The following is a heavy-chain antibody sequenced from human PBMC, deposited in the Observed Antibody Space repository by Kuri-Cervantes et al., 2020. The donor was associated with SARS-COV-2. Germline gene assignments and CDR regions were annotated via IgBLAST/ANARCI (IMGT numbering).Heavy chain of an antibody. J-gene: IGHJ4*02. Sequence: GGSLRLSCVASGFTFISYGMHWVRQAPGKGIEWVAVISYDGSNKYYADSVKGRFTISRDNSKNTLYLQLNSLRAEDTAMYYCAKDKTTRIASTGTSDYWGQGTLVTVSS. CDR3: AKDKTTRIASTGTSDY. CDR2: ISYDGSNK. CDR1: GFTFISYG. V-gene: IGHV3-30*18. D-gene: IGHD6-13*01.